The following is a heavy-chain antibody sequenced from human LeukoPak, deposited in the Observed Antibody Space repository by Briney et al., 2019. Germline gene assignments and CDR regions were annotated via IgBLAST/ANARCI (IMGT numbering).Heavy chain of an antibody. Sequence: GGSLRLSCAASAFTFSTYWMQWVRQAPGNGLMWFSHIDSDGSSATYGDSAKGRFTISRDNAKNTLYLQMSSLRAEDTAVYYCARGTATTAGIDYWGQGTLVAVSS. D-gene: IGHD6-13*01. V-gene: IGHV3-74*01. CDR1: AFTFSTYW. J-gene: IGHJ4*02. CDR2: IDSDGSSA. CDR3: ARGTATTAGIDY.